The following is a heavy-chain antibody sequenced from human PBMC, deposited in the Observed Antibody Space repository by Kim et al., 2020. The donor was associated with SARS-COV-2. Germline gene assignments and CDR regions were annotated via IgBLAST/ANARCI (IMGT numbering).Heavy chain of an antibody. V-gene: IGHV3-48*03. Sequence: YYAHSVKSRLTTAGVNAKNSLYLQMNSLRAKDTAVYYCATANYYYYMDVWGKGTTVTVSS. J-gene: IGHJ6*03. CDR3: ATANYYYYMDV.